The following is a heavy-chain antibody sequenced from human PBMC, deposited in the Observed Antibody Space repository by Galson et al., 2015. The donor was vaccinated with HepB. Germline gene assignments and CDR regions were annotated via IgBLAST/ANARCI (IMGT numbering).Heavy chain of an antibody. J-gene: IGHJ5*02. CDR1: GYSFTSYW. V-gene: IGHV5-51*01. D-gene: IGHD6-13*01. CDR2: IYPGDSDT. Sequence: QSGAEVKKPGESLKISCKGSGYSFTSYWIGWVRQMPGKGLEWMGIIYPGDSDTRYSPSFQGQVTISADKSISTAYLQWSSLKASDTAMYYCARTSGSSWSPTPPDNWFDPWGQGTLVTVSS. CDR3: ARTSGSSWSPTPPDNWFDP.